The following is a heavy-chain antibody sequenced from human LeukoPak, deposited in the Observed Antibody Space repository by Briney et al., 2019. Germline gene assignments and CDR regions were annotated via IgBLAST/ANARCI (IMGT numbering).Heavy chain of an antibody. J-gene: IGHJ6*03. CDR2: MNPNSGNT. CDR1: GYTFTSYD. D-gene: IGHD2-15*01. CDR3: ARGRGTSGSNRDFYYYYYMDV. V-gene: IGHV1-8*01. Sequence: ASVKVSCKASGYTFTSYDINWVRQATGQGLEWMGWMNPNSGNTGYAQKFQGRVTMTRNTSISTAYMELSSLRSEDTAVYYCARGRGTSGSNRDFYYYYYMDVWGKGTTVTVSS.